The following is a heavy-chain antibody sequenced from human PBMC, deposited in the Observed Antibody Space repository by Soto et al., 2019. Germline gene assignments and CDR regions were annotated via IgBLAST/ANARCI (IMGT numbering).Heavy chain of an antibody. V-gene: IGHV4-31*11. Sequence: PSETLSLTCAVSGGSISSGGYYWSWIRQHPGKGLECIGYIYYSGSTYYNPSLKSRVTISVDTSENQFSLKLSSVTAADTAVYYCARYGSGSYYPTTFDYWGQGTLVTVSS. J-gene: IGHJ4*02. CDR2: IYYSGST. D-gene: IGHD3-10*01. CDR3: ARYGSGSYYPTTFDY. CDR1: GGSISSGGYY.